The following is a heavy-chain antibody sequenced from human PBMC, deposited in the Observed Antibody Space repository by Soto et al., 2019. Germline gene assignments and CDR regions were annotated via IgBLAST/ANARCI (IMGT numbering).Heavy chain of an antibody. CDR3: ARDKLTGLFDY. CDR1: GGSFSGYY. J-gene: IGHJ4*02. Sequence: SETLSLTCAVYGGSFSGYYWTWSREPPGTGLEWIGESNHSGSTNYNPSLKRGVTISVDTSKNQFSLKLTSVTAADTAVYYCARDKLTGLFDYWGQGTLVTVSS. CDR2: SNHSGST. D-gene: IGHD2-8*02. V-gene: IGHV4-34*01.